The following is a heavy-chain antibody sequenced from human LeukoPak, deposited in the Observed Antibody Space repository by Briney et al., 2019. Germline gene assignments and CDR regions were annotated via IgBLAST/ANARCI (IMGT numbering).Heavy chain of an antibody. CDR1: GFTFSSYW. Sequence: PAGSLRLTCAASGFTFSSYWMHSFRQAPRKGLLWVSRTSSDGGNTVYADSVEGRFTISRDNANDTLSLQMDSLRGEDTAVYYCAREWELRGAYYMDVWGKGTTVTVSS. J-gene: IGHJ6*03. V-gene: IGHV3-74*01. CDR2: TSSDGGNT. CDR3: AREWELRGAYYMDV. D-gene: IGHD1-26*01.